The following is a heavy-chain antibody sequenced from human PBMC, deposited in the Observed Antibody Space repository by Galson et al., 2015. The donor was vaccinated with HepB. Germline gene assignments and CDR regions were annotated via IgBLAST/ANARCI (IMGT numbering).Heavy chain of an antibody. Sequence: SVKVSCKASGGTFSSYTISWVRQAPGQGLEWMGRIIPILGIANYAQKFQGRVTITADKSTSTAYMELSSLRSEDTAVYYCARDLRSVRGYSYGSPYDYWGQGTLVTVSS. CDR3: ARDLRSVRGYSYGSPYDY. D-gene: IGHD5-18*01. CDR2: IIPILGIA. CDR1: GGTFSSYT. J-gene: IGHJ4*02. V-gene: IGHV1-69*04.